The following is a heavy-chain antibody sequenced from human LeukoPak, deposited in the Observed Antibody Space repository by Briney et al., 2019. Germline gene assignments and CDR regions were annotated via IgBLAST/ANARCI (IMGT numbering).Heavy chain of an antibody. D-gene: IGHD3-22*01. V-gene: IGHV5-51*01. CDR2: IYPGDSDT. Sequence: GESLKISCKGSGYSFTSYWIGWVRQMPGKGLEWMGIIYPGDSDTRYSPSFQGQVIISADKSISTAYLQWSSLKASDTAMYYCATRSYYYDSSGYNLDYWGQGTLVTVSS. J-gene: IGHJ4*02. CDR1: GYSFTSYW. CDR3: ATRSYYYDSSGYNLDY.